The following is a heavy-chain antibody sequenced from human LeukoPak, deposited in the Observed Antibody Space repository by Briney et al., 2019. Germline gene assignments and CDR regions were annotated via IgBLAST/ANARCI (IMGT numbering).Heavy chain of an antibody. J-gene: IGHJ5*02. CDR3: ARDMSYDYVWGSYRYWSWFDP. CDR1: GGSISSSNW. D-gene: IGHD3-16*02. V-gene: IGHV4-4*02. CDR2: IYHSGST. Sequence: PSETLSLTCAVSGGSISSSNWWSWVRQPPGKGLEWIGEIYHSGSTNYNPSLKSRVTISVDKSKNQFSLKLSSVTAADTAVYYCARDMSYDYVWGSYRYWSWFDPWGQGTLVTVSS.